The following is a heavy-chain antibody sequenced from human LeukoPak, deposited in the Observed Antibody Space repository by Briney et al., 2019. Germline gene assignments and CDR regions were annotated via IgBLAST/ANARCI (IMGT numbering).Heavy chain of an antibody. D-gene: IGHD1-26*01. Sequence: GGSLRLSCAASGFTFSGYEMNWVRQAPGKGLEWVSYISSSGSTIYYADSVKGRFTISRDNSKNTLYLQMNSLRPEDTAVYYCAREGGSYYFDYWGQGTLVTVSS. CDR2: ISSSGSTI. V-gene: IGHV3-48*03. CDR3: AREGGSYYFDY. CDR1: GFTFSGYE. J-gene: IGHJ4*02.